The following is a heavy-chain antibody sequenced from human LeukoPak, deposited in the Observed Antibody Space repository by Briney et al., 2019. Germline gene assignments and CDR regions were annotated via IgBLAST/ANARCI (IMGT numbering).Heavy chain of an antibody. J-gene: IGHJ3*02. V-gene: IGHV1-18*04. D-gene: IGHD3-10*01. Sequence: ASVKVSCKASGYTFTGYYMHWVRQAPGQGLEWMGWISAYNGNTNYAQKLQGRVTMTTDTSTSTAYMELRSLRSDDTAVYYCARMVTMVRGVIGFDIWGQGTMVTVSS. CDR1: GYTFTGYY. CDR2: ISAYNGNT. CDR3: ARMVTMVRGVIGFDI.